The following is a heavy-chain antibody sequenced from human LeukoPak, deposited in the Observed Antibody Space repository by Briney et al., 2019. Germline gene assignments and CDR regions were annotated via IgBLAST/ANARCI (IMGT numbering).Heavy chain of an antibody. D-gene: IGHD3-3*01. CDR2: IKQDGSEK. CDR1: GFTFSSYW. J-gene: IGHJ6*03. Sequence: GGSLRLSCAASGFTFSSYWMSWVRQAPGKGLEWVANIKQDGSEKYYVDPVKGRFTISRDNAKNSLYLQMNSLRAEDTAVYYCAREDYDFWSGYSVPPPYYYYYYMDVWGKGTTVTVSS. CDR3: AREDYDFWSGYSVPPPYYYYYYMDV. V-gene: IGHV3-7*01.